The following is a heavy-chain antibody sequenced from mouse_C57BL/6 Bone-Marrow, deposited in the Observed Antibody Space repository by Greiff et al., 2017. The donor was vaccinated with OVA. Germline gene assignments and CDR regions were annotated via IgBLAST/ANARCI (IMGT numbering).Heavy chain of an antibody. J-gene: IGHJ4*01. CDR2: IYPRSGNT. D-gene: IGHD1-1*01. Sequence: VQLQESGAELARPGASVKLSCKASGYTFTSYGISWVKQSTGQGLEWIGEIYPRSGNTYYNEKFKGKATLTADKSSSTAYMELRSLTSEDSAVYFCARWGDHYGSSPYYAMDYWGQGTSVTVSS. CDR1: GYTFTSYG. V-gene: IGHV1-81*01. CDR3: ARWGDHYGSSPYYAMDY.